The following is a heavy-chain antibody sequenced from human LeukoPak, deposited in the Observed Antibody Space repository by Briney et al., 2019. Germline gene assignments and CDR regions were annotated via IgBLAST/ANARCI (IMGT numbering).Heavy chain of an antibody. CDR2: ISYDGSNK. J-gene: IGHJ4*02. D-gene: IGHD3-9*01. CDR3: ARQIRYFDWLPQATPDY. CDR1: GFTFSSYA. Sequence: GGSLRLSCAASGFTFSSYAMHWVRQAPGKGLEWVAVISYDGSNKYYADSVKGRFTISRDNSKNTPYLQMNSLRAEDTAVYYCARQIRYFDWLPQATPDYWGQGTLVTVSS. V-gene: IGHV3-30-3*01.